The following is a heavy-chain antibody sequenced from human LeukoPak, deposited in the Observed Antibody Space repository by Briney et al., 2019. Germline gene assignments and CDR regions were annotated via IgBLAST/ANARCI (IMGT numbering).Heavy chain of an antibody. CDR1: GFTFSSYW. V-gene: IGHV3-74*01. Sequence: PGGSLRLSCAASGFTFSSYWMRWVRQAPGKGLVWVSRINSDGSSTSYADSVKGRFTISRDNAKNMVYLQMNSLRAEDTAVYYCIRDSSGYYGGFFYWGQGTLVTVSS. D-gene: IGHD3-22*01. J-gene: IGHJ4*02. CDR3: IRDSSGYYGGFFY. CDR2: INSDGSST.